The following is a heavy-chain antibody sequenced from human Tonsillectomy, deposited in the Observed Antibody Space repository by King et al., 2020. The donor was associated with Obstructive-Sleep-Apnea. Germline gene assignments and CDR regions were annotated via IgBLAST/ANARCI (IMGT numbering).Heavy chain of an antibody. CDR3: AKVYGSGSYYKGYFDY. J-gene: IGHJ4*02. D-gene: IGHD3-10*01. V-gene: IGHV3-23*04. Sequence: VQLVESGGGLVQPGGSLRLSCAASGFTFSSYAMSWVRQAPGKGLEWVSAISGSGGSTYYADSVKGRFTISRDNSKNTLYLQMNSLRAEDTAVYYCAKVYGSGSYYKGYFDYWGQGTLVTVSS. CDR1: GFTFSSYA. CDR2: ISGSGGST.